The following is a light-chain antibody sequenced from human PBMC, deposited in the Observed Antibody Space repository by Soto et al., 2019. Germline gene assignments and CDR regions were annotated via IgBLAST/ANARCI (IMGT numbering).Light chain of an antibody. Sequence: QSVLTQPPSMSGAPGQRVTISCTGSSSNIGAGYDVHWYQQHPETAPKLLIFDNNNRPSGVPDRFSGSKSDTSASLAITGLQAEDEADYYCQSFDTSLSGFVVFGGGTKLTVL. V-gene: IGLV1-40*01. CDR2: DNN. J-gene: IGLJ2*01. CDR1: SSNIGAGYD. CDR3: QSFDTSLSGFVV.